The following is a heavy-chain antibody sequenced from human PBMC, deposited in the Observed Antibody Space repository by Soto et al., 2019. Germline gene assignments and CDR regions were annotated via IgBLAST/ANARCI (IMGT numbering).Heavy chain of an antibody. CDR2: ISWNSGSI. Sequence: GGSLRLSCAASGFTFDDYAMHWVRQAPGKGLEWVSGISWNSGSIGYADSVKGRFTISRDNAKNSPYLQMNSLRAEDTALYYCAKGDDYISGSYVAFYAFDIWGQGTMVTVSS. D-gene: IGHD3-16*01. V-gene: IGHV3-9*01. CDR1: GFTFDDYA. CDR3: AKGDDYISGSYVAFYAFDI. J-gene: IGHJ3*02.